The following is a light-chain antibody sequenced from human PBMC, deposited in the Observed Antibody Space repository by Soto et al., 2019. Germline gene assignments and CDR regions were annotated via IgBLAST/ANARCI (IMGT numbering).Light chain of an antibody. CDR2: WAS. CDR3: QQYYLPGRT. Sequence: DIVMTQSPDSLAVSLGERATINCKSSQSVLYSSNNKNYLAWYQQKPGQPPKLLIYWASTRESGVPDRFSGSGSGTDFTLTISSLQAEDVAVYYCQQYYLPGRTFGQGTKVEVK. V-gene: IGKV4-1*01. CDR1: QSVLYSSNNKNY. J-gene: IGKJ1*01.